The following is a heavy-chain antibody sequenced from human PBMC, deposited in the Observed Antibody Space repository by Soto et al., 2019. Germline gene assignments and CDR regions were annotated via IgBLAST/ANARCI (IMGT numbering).Heavy chain of an antibody. CDR2: ISSSSSYI. CDR3: ARGDYSNHGSFDY. Sequence: EVQLVESGGGLVKPGGSLRLACAASGFTFSSYSMNWVRQAPGNGLEWVSSISSSSSYIYYADSVKGRFTISRDNAKNSLYLQMNSLRAEDTAVYYCARGDYSNHGSFDYWGQGTLVTVSS. V-gene: IGHV3-21*01. J-gene: IGHJ4*02. CDR1: GFTFSSYS. D-gene: IGHD4-4*01.